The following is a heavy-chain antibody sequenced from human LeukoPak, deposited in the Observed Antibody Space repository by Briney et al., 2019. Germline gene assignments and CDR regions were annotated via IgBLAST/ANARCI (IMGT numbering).Heavy chain of an antibody. CDR3: ERGSSSWRNGMDV. V-gene: IGHV3-74*01. CDR2: INSDGSST. D-gene: IGHD6-13*01. CDR1: GFTFSNYW. Sequence: PWGSLRLSCAASGFTFSNYWIHWVRQGSGKGLVWVSRINSDGSSTSYADSVKGRFTISRDNAKNTLYLQMDSLRAEDTAVYYCERGSSSWRNGMDVWGQGTTVTVSS. J-gene: IGHJ6*02.